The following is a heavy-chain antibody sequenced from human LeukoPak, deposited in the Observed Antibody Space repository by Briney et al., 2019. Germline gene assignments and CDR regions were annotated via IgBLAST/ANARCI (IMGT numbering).Heavy chain of an antibody. V-gene: IGHV1-2*02. J-gene: IGHJ4*02. Sequence: ASVKVSCKASGYTFTGYYMHWVRQAPGQGLEWMGWINPQSGGTNYAQKFQGRVTMTRDTSISTAYMELSRLRSDDTAVYYCARDRDRAEFYFDYWGQGTLVTVSS. CDR1: GYTFTGYY. CDR2: INPQSGGT. CDR3: ARDRDRAEFYFDY. D-gene: IGHD1-14*01.